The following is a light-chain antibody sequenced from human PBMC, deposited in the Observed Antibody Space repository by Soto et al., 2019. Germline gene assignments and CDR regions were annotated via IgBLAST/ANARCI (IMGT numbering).Light chain of an antibody. CDR3: PHYGPARQS. CDR2: GSS. Sequence: EIVLTQSPGTLSLSPGERATLSCRASESVSSSYLACYQQTPGQAPMLLIYGSSSSAPGMPDRFSGSGSGTDFTPTISRLEPVDYAVYYCPHYGPARQSFGRGTELETK. CDR1: ESVSSSY. J-gene: IGKJ2*03. V-gene: IGKV3-20*01.